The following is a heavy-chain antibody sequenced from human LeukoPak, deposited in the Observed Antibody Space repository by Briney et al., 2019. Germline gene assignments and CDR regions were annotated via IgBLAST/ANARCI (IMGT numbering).Heavy chain of an antibody. CDR1: GFTFSSYG. V-gene: IGHV3-30*02. CDR2: IRYDGSNK. CDR3: AKDLVYYDSSGYPDY. Sequence: GGSLRLSCAASGFTFSSYGMHWVRQAPGKGLEWVAFIRYDGSNKYYADSVKGRFTISRDNSKNTLYLQMHSLRAEDTAVYYCAKDLVYYDSSGYPDYWGQGTLVTVSS. D-gene: IGHD3-22*01. J-gene: IGHJ4*02.